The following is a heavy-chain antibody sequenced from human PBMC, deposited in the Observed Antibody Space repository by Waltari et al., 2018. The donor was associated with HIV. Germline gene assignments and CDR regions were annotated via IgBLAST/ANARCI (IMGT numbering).Heavy chain of an antibody. CDR2: ISVSGGLT. D-gene: IGHD6-19*01. CDR3: AKRGQKVSGWYVAGLSFGD. J-gene: IGHJ4*02. V-gene: IGHV3-23*01. CDR1: GFTFSSYA. Sequence: EGQLLESGGVLVQPGGSLRLSCAASGFTFSSYAMSWVRQAPGKGLEWVSAISVSGGLTYYADSVKGRFTISRDNSKNTLYLQMNSLRVEDTAVYYCAKRGQKVSGWYVAGLSFGDWGQGTLVTVSS.